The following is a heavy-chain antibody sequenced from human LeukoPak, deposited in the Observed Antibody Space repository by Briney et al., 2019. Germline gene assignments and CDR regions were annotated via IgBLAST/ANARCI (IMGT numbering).Heavy chain of an antibody. CDR1: GFTFSSYE. J-gene: IGHJ4*02. Sequence: GGSLRLSCAASGFTFSSYEMNWVRQAPGKGLEWVSYISSSGSTIYYADSVKGRFTISRDNAKNSLYLQMNSLRAEDTAVYYCARGRWSGPYYDYVWGSYVWGQGTLVTVSS. CDR3: ARGRWSGPYYDYVWGSYV. V-gene: IGHV3-48*03. CDR2: ISSSGSTI. D-gene: IGHD3-16*01.